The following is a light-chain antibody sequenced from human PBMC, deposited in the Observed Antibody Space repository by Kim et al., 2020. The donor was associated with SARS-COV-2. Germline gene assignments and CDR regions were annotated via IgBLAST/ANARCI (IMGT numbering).Light chain of an antibody. CDR1: SSNIGSNY. CDR2: DNN. Sequence: GQKVTISCSRSSSNIGSNYVSWYQQIPGTAPNLLIDDNNKRPSGIPDRFSGSRSGTSATLGITGLQTGDEADYYCGTWDSNLRAVVFGGGTQLTVL. V-gene: IGLV1-51*01. CDR3: GTWDSNLRAVV. J-gene: IGLJ3*02.